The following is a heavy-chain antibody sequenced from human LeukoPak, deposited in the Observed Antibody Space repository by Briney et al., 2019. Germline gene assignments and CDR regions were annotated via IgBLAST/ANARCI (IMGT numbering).Heavy chain of an antibody. CDR2: MNPNSGNT. V-gene: IGHV1-8*03. Sequence: ASVKVSSKASGYTFTSYDINWVRQATGQGLEWMGWMNPNSGNTGYAQKFQGRVTITRNTSISTAYMELSSLRSEDTAVYYCARGVLRFLEWLPKSYMDVWGKGTTVTVSS. CDR3: ARGVLRFLEWLPKSYMDV. CDR1: GYTFTSYD. J-gene: IGHJ6*03. D-gene: IGHD3-3*01.